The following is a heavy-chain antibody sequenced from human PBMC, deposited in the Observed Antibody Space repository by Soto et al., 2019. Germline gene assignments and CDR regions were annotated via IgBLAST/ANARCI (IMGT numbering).Heavy chain of an antibody. CDR1: GFTFSSYA. CDR2: ISGSGGST. CDR3: AKEAPADYGDYDYFDY. D-gene: IGHD4-17*01. Sequence: EVQLLESGGGLVQPGGSLRLSCAASGFTFSSYAMSWVRQAPGKGLEWVSAISGSGGSTYYADAVKGRFTISRDNSKNTLYLQMNSLGAEDTAVYYCAKEAPADYGDYDYFDYWGQGTLVTVSS. V-gene: IGHV3-23*01. J-gene: IGHJ4*02.